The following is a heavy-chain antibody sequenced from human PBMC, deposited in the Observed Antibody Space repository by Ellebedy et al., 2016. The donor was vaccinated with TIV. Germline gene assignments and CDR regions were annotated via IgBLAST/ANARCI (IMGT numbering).Heavy chain of an antibody. J-gene: IGHJ5*02. D-gene: IGHD2-15*01. V-gene: IGHV1-2*02. CDR2: INPNSGGT. CDR3: ARDLVVVAAIPENWFDP. Sequence: ASVKVSXKASGYTFTGYYIHWVRQAPGQGLEWMGWINPNSGGTIYAQKFQGRVTMTRDTSINTAYMELSRLRSDDTAVYYCARDLVVVAAIPENWFDPWGQGTLVTVSS. CDR1: GYTFTGYY.